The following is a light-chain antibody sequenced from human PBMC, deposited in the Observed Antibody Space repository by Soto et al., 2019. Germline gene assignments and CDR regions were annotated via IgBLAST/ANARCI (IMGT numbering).Light chain of an antibody. V-gene: IGLV1-44*01. J-gene: IGLJ2*01. CDR1: SSNIGLND. CDR2: DTN. CDR3: AAWADSLNGLV. Sequence: QSVLTQPPSASGTPGQTVTISCSGSSSNIGLNDVHWYRQLSGTAPQILIYDTNQQATGVPDRFSGSRSGTSASLAIHGLQSEDEADYHCAAWADSLNGLVFGGGPKLTVL.